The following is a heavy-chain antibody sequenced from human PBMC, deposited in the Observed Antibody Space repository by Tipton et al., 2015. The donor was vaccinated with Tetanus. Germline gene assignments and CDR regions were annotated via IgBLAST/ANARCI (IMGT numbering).Heavy chain of an antibody. J-gene: IGHJ4*02. CDR2: IFYTGST. CDR1: GGSISSSNW. D-gene: IGHD3-22*01. V-gene: IGHV4-4*02. CDR3: ARDRGYYYASSGPFDY. Sequence: SLRLSCAVSGGSISSSNWWSWVRQPPGKGLEWIGYIFYTGSTNYNPSLKSRVTISVDTSKNQFSLKLNSVTAADTAVYYCARDRGYYYASSGPFDYWGQGTLVTVSS.